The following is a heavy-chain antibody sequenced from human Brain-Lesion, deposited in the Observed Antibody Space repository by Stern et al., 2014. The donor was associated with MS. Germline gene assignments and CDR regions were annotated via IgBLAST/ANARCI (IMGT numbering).Heavy chain of an antibody. J-gene: IGHJ4*02. CDR3: ARTGDDFGDYSLSY. CDR2: IYSSGST. CDR1: GGSINTNNYY. Sequence: VQLVESGPGLVKPSETLSLTCTVSGGSINTNNYYWGWIRPPPGKGLEWIGNIYSSGSTFYSPSLKSRVTMSVDTSKNQFSLQLSSVTAADTAVYYCARTGDDFGDYSLSYWGQGTLVTVSS. V-gene: IGHV4-39*01. D-gene: IGHD4-17*01.